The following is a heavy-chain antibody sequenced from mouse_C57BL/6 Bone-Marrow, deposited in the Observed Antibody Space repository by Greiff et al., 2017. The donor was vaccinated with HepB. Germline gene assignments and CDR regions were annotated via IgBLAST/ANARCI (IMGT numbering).Heavy chain of an antibody. D-gene: IGHD2-5*01. J-gene: IGHJ4*01. CDR2: IDPENGDT. Sequence: VQLQQSGAELVRPGASVKLSCTASGFNIKDDYMHWVKQRPEQGLEWIGWIDPENGDTEYASKFQGKATITADTSSNTAYLQLSSLTSEDTAVYYSTTWDYSNLYAMDNWGQGTSVTVSS. CDR3: TTWDYSNLYAMDN. CDR1: GFNIKDDY. V-gene: IGHV14-4*01.